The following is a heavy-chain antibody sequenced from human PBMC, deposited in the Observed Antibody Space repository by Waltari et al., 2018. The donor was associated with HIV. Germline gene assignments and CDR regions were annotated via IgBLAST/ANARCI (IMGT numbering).Heavy chain of an antibody. CDR3: ARDYVWGGSRSGWFDP. CDR1: GYTFTSYY. V-gene: IGHV1-46*03. D-gene: IGHD3-16*01. J-gene: IGHJ5*02. Sequence: QVQLVQSGAEVKKPGASVKVSCKASGYTFTSYYMHWVRRAPGQGLEWMGIINPSGGSTSYAQKFQGRVTMTRDTSTSTVYMELSSLRSEDTAVYYCARDYVWGGSRSGWFDPWGQGTLVTVSS. CDR2: INPSGGST.